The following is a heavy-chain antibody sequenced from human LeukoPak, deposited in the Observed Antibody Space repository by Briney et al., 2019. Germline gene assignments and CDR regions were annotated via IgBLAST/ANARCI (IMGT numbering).Heavy chain of an antibody. D-gene: IGHD2-15*01. Sequence: GGSLRLSCEASGFTFSAYAMTWVRQAPGKGLEWVSSISSSSTYIYYADSVKGRFTISRDNAKNSLYLQMNSLRAEDTAVHYCARDRTYCSGGSCYPFFDYWGQGTLVTVSS. J-gene: IGHJ4*02. CDR1: GFTFSAYA. V-gene: IGHV3-21*01. CDR3: ARDRTYCSGGSCYPFFDY. CDR2: ISSSSTYI.